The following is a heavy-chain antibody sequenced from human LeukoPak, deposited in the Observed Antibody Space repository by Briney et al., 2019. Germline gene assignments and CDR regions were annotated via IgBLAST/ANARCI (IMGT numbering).Heavy chain of an antibody. CDR1: GGSISSYY. CDR2: IYTSGST. D-gene: IGHD6-13*01. J-gene: IGHJ4*02. V-gene: IGHV4-4*07. CDR3: ARRYSSSWYFDY. Sequence: PSETLSLTCTVSGGSISSYYWSWIRQPAGKGLEWIGRIYTSGSTDYNPSLKSRVTMSVDTSKSQFSLKLNSVTAADTTMYYCARRYSSSWYFDYWGQGTLVTVSS.